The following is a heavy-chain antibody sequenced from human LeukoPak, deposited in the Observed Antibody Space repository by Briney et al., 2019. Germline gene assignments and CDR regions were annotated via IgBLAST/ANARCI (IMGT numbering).Heavy chain of an antibody. Sequence: GGSLRLSCAASGFTFSTYGMHWARQAPGKGLEWVAFIRYGGSNKYYADSVKGRFTISRDNSKNTLYLQMNSLRAEDTAVYYCAGLRRVAPQSNWGQGTLVTVSS. CDR2: IRYGGSNK. CDR3: AGLRRVAPQSN. CDR1: GFTFSTYG. D-gene: IGHD2-15*01. J-gene: IGHJ4*02. V-gene: IGHV3-30*02.